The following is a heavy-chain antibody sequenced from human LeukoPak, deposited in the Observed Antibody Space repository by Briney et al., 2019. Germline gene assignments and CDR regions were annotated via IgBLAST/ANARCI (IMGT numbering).Heavy chain of an antibody. V-gene: IGHV4-4*07. CDR2: IFTSGST. D-gene: IGHD1-26*01. J-gene: IGHJ4*02. CDR1: GGSISSYY. CDR3: ARGGHSGSFPDYFDY. Sequence: SETLSLTCTVSGGSISSYYWSWIRQPAGKGLEWIGRIFTSGSTNYNPSLKSRVTMSVDTSKNQFSLKLSSVTAADTAVYYCARGGHSGSFPDYFDYWGQGTLVTVSS.